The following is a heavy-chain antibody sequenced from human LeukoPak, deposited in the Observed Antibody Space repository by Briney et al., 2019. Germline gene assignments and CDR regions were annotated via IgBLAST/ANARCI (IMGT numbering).Heavy chain of an antibody. Sequence: GGSLRLSCAAFGFTFSSYAMHWVRQAPGKGLEYVSAISSNGGSTYYANSVKGRFTISRDNSKNTLYLQMGSLRAEDMAVYYCARGPHCGGDCYSYYYYYYMDVWGKGTTVTVSS. CDR3: ARGPHCGGDCYSYYYYYYMDV. J-gene: IGHJ6*03. CDR1: GFTFSSYA. CDR2: ISSNGGST. D-gene: IGHD2-21*02. V-gene: IGHV3-64*01.